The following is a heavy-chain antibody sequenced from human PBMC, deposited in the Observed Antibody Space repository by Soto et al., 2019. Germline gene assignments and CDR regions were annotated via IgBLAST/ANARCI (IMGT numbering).Heavy chain of an antibody. CDR1: GYTFTSYG. CDR2: ISAYNGNT. D-gene: IGHD1-1*01. CDR3: ARDERGYNYYGMDV. Sequence: ASVKVSCKASGYTFTSYGISWVRQAPGQGLEWMGWISAYNGNTNYAQKLQGRVTMTTDTSTSTAYMELRSLRSDDTAVYYCARDERGYNYYGMDVWGQGTTVTVSS. J-gene: IGHJ6*02. V-gene: IGHV1-18*01.